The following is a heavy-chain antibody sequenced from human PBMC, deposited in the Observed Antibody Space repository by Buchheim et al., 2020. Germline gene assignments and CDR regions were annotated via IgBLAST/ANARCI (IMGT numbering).Heavy chain of an antibody. CDR1: GGSISSSNW. Sequence: QVQLQESGPGLVKPSGTLSLTCAVSGGSISSSNWWSWVRQPPGKGLDLIGYISYSGSTYYNPSLKSRLFISVDTSKKQFFLKVNSVTAEDTAVYYCARVFRGHDTEYYFDYWGQGIL. CDR3: ARVFRGHDTEYYFDY. CDR2: ISYSGST. D-gene: IGHD5-18*01. J-gene: IGHJ4*02. V-gene: IGHV4-4*02.